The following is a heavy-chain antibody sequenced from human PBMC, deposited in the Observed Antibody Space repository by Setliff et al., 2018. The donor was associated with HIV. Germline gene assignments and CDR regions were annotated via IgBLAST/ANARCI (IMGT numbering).Heavy chain of an antibody. CDR2: MNPDSGHT. CDR1: GYTFTRYG. J-gene: IGHJ5*02. CDR3: ARLARNNWFDP. Sequence: GASVKVSCKASGYTFTRYGISWVRQAPGQGLEWMGWMNPDSGHTGYAQKFQGRVTMTRNTSISTAYMELSSLRSEDTAVYYCARLARNNWFDPWGQGTLVTVSS. V-gene: IGHV1-8*02.